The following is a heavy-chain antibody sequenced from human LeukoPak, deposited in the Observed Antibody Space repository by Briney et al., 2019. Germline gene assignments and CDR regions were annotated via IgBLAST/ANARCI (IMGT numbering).Heavy chain of an antibody. CDR3: APSGTYFDY. V-gene: IGHV1-2*02. D-gene: IGHD1-26*01. Sequence: ASVKVSCKTSGYIFTNYYMQWVRQAPGQGLEWMGWINPKTGGTNYAQKFQGRVTLTRDTSISTAYLEPSRLTSDDTAVYYCAPSGTYFDYWGQGTLVTVSS. CDR2: INPKTGGT. J-gene: IGHJ4*02. CDR1: GYIFTNYY.